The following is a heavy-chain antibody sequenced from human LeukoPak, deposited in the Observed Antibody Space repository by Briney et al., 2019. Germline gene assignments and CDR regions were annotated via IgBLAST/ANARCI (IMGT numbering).Heavy chain of an antibody. J-gene: IGHJ2*01. D-gene: IGHD3-3*01. Sequence: GSLRLSCVVSGFTFSDYWMSWVRQAPGKGLEWIGYIYHSGSTYYNPSLKSRVTISVDRSKNQFSLKLSSVTAADTAVYYCARADDYDFWSGSIDLWGRGTLVTVSS. CDR3: ARADDYDFWSGSIDL. CDR2: IYHSGST. CDR1: GFTFSDYW. V-gene: IGHV4-4*02.